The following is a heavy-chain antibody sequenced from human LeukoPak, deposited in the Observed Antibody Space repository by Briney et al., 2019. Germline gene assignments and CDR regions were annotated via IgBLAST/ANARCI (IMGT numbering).Heavy chain of an antibody. D-gene: IGHD3-22*01. V-gene: IGHV1-69*10. J-gene: IGHJ4*02. CDR2: IIPIFGIA. CDR3: AKGDSSGYYTIDY. Sequence: SVTVSCKASGGTFSSYAMSWVRQAPGQGVEGMGWIIPIFGIANYAQKFQGRVTITADKSTSTAYMQLSSLRSEDTAVYYCAKGDSSGYYTIDYWGQGTLVTVSS. CDR1: GGTFSSYA.